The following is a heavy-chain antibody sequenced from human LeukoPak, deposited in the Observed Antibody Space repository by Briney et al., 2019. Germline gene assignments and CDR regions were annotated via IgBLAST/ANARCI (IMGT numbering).Heavy chain of an antibody. V-gene: IGHV4-31*03. CDR2: IYYSGST. D-gene: IGHD3-10*01. CDR3: ARESGVGGIDY. Sequence: SQTLSLTCTVSGVSISSGGYYWSWIRQHPGKGLEWIGYIYYSGSTYYNPSLKSRATISVDTSKNQFSLKLSSVTAADTAVYYCARESGVGGIDYWGQGTLVTVSS. CDR1: GVSISSGGYY. J-gene: IGHJ4*02.